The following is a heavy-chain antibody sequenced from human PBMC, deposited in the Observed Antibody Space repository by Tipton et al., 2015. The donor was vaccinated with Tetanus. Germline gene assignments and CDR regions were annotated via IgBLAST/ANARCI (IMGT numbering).Heavy chain of an antibody. CDR1: GLFFKNAW. D-gene: IGHD1-26*01. CDR3: STAGIVGSCCRVDS. CDR2: VKNKADGGTT. Sequence: SLRLSCATSGLFFKNAWMNWVRQAPGKGLEWVGRVKNKADGGTTDYSARVKDRFSISRDDSKDTLFLQMNSLKTEDTAVYYCSTAGIVGSCCRVDSWGRGTLVVVAS. J-gene: IGHJ4*02. V-gene: IGHV3-15*07.